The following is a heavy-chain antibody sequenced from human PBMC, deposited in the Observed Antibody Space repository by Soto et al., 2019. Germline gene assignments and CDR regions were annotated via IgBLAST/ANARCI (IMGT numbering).Heavy chain of an antibody. V-gene: IGHV3-30*18. CDR2: ISYDGSNT. J-gene: IGHJ4*02. CDR1: GFTFSSYG. CDR3: AKEGGLSGSYYISSSYYFDY. Sequence: GGSLRLSCVASGFTFSSYGMHWVRQAPGKGLEWVAIISYDGSNTYYADSVKGRFTISRDNSKNTLFLQMNSLSAEDTSVYYCAKEGGLSGSYYISSSYYFDYWGQGTLVTVSS. D-gene: IGHD1-26*01.